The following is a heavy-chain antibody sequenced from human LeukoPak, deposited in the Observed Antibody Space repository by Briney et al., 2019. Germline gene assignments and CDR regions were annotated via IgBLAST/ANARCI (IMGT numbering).Heavy chain of an antibody. J-gene: IGHJ3*02. CDR3: AKDSLWIQLWLDAFDI. CDR2: ISGSGGST. CDR1: GFTFSSYG. V-gene: IGHV3-23*01. Sequence: GGTLRLSCAASGFTFSSYGMSWVRQAPGKGLEWVSAISGSGGSTYYADSVKGRFTISRDNSKNTLYLQMNSLRAEDTAVYYCAKDSLWIQLWLDAFDIWGQGTMVTVSS. D-gene: IGHD5-18*01.